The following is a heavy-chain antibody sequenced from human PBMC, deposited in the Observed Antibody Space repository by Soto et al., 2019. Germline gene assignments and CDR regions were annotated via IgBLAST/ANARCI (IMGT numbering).Heavy chain of an antibody. D-gene: IGHD3-16*02. J-gene: IGHJ4*02. V-gene: IGHV3-30*15. CDR2: ISYDGINE. CDR3: ARDRLRLGELSLIGYFDY. Sequence: QVQLVESGGSVVQPGRSLRLSCEASGFTFTSYAMHWVRQAPGKGLEWVAVISYDGINEYYADSVTGRFTISRDNSKNTLFLQMSSLRVEDTAVYYCARDRLRLGELSLIGYFDYWGQGTLVTVSS. CDR1: GFTFTSYA.